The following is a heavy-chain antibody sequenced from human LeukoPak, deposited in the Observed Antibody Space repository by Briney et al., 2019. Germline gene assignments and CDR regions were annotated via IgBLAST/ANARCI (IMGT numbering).Heavy chain of an antibody. J-gene: IGHJ4*02. V-gene: IGHV3-53*01. CDR1: GVTVITND. CDR2: LYSDGTT. CDR3: ARGVEPLAANTLAY. D-gene: IGHD1-14*01. Sequence: HPGGSLRLSCAAPGVTVITNDMSWVRQAPGKGLEWVSVLYSDGTTKYADSVQGRFTISRDNSKNTLYLEMNSLSPDDTAVYYCARGVEPLAANTLAYWGQGTLVTVSS.